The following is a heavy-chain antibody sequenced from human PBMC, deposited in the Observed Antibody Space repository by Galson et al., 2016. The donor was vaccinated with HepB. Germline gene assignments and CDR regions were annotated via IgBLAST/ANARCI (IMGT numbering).Heavy chain of an antibody. D-gene: IGHD1-26*01. V-gene: IGHV1-2*06. CDR2: INPHSGAT. CDR3: AKESSGTYWWDFDY. CDR1: GYSFTSYN. Sequence: SVKVSCKASGYSFTSYNIHWVRQAPGQRLEWVGRINPHSGATNYSQNFQGRVTMTRDTSISTAYMELTGLRSEETAVYHWAKESSGTYWWDFDYWGQGTLVTVSS. J-gene: IGHJ4*02.